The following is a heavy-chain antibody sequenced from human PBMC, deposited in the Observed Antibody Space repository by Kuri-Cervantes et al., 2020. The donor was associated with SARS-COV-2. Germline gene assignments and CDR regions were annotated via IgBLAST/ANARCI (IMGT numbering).Heavy chain of an antibody. D-gene: IGHD3-9*01. CDR3: ARDSGPLRYSYFDY. CDR2: IWYDGSNK. CDR1: GFTFSSYG. Sequence: LSLTCAASGFTFSSYGMHWVRQAPGKGLEWVAVIWYDGSNKYYADSVKGRFTIFRDNSKNTVFLQMDSLRAEDTAVYYCARDSGPLRYSYFDYWGLGALVTVSS. V-gene: IGHV3-33*01. J-gene: IGHJ4*02.